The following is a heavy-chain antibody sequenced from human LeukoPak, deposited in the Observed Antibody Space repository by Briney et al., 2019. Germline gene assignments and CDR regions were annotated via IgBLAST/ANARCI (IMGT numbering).Heavy chain of an antibody. CDR3: ARTPYLEGSYYGMDV. D-gene: IGHD3-3*01. CDR1: GFTFSRYS. CDR2: IWYDGSNK. Sequence: PGGSLRLSCAASGFTFSRYSMHLVRQTPGKGLEWVAVIWYDGSNKNYADSVKGRFIISRDNSKNTLYLQMNSLRAEDTAVYYCARTPYLEGSYYGMDVWGQGTTVTVSS. J-gene: IGHJ6*02. V-gene: IGHV3-33*01.